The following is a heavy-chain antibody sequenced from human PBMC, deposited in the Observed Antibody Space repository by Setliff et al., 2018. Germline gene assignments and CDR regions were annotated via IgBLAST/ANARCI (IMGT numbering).Heavy chain of an antibody. CDR1: SGSIGSHY. Sequence: SETLSLTCSVSSGSIGSHYWNWMRQPPGKGLEWIGHVFHTGXXXXXXXXXXXXTXXVDTSENYFSLRLTSVTAADTAVYYCARAPPSVPYGDYGPRQYFDLWGRGSLVTVSS. CDR3: ARAPPSVPYGDYGPRQYFDL. D-gene: IGHD4-17*01. V-gene: IGHV4-59*11. J-gene: IGHJ2*01. CDR2: VFHTGXX.